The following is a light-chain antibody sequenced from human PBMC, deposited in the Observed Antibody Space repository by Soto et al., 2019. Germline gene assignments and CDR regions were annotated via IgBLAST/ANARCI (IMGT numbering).Light chain of an antibody. CDR2: YDD. Sequence: QSVLTQPPSVSEATRQRVTISCSGRSSNIGNNAVNWYQQLPGKAPKILIFYDDLRPSGIPERFSGSNSGNTATLTITRVEAGDEADYHCLVWDSRSEHYVFGTGTKVTVL. J-gene: IGLJ1*01. CDR1: SSNIGNNA. V-gene: IGLV1-36*01. CDR3: LVWDSRSEHYV.